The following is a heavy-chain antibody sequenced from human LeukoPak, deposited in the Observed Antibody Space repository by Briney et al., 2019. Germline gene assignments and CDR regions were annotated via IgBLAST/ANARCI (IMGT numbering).Heavy chain of an antibody. CDR2: IKEDGSEK. J-gene: IGHJ4*02. CDR3: ARDLLPIWWLRSPFDY. CDR1: GFTFSSYA. D-gene: IGHD5-12*01. Sequence: RTGGSLRLSCAASGFTFSSYAMSWVRQAPGKGLEWVANIKEDGSEKYYVDSVKGRFTISRDNAKNSLYLQMNSLRAEDTAVYYCARDLLPIWWLRSPFDYWGQGTLVTVSS. V-gene: IGHV3-7*01.